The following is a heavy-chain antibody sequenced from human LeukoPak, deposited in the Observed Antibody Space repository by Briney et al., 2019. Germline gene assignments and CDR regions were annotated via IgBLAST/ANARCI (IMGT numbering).Heavy chain of an antibody. Sequence: PSETLSLTCAVYGGSFSGYYWSWIRQPPGKGLEWIGEINHSGSTNYNPSLKSRVTISVDTSKNQFSLKLSSVTAADTAVYYCARGGIAVADSYLFDYWGQGTLVTVSS. CDR3: ARGGIAVADSYLFDY. CDR2: INHSGST. CDR1: GGSFSGYY. D-gene: IGHD6-19*01. J-gene: IGHJ4*02. V-gene: IGHV4-34*01.